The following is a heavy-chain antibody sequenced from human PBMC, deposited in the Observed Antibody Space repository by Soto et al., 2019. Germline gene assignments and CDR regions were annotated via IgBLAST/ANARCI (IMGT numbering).Heavy chain of an antibody. CDR1: GFTFDDYG. V-gene: IGHV3-20*01. Sequence: EVQLVESGGGVVRPGGSLRLSCAASGFTFDDYGMSWVRQASGKGLEWVTGINWNGGSTGYADSVKGRFTISRANAKNSLYLQMNRLRAEDTALYHCARDHLWFGEFHDDFYIWGQGTMVTVSS. CDR2: INWNGGST. CDR3: ARDHLWFGEFHDDFYI. D-gene: IGHD3-10*01. J-gene: IGHJ3*02.